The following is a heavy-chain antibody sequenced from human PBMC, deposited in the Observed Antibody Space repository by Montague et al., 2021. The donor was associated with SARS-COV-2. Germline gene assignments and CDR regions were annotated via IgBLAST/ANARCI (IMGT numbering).Heavy chain of an antibody. D-gene: IGHD3-9*01. CDR2: ISYDGSNK. V-gene: IGHV3-33*05. Sequence: SLILSFSASGFTFSSYGMHWVRQAPGKGLESVAVISYDGSNKYYADSVKGRFTISRDNSKNTLYLQMNSLRAEDTAVYYCARDPKYYDILTGYLIARSYYYYYGMDVWGQGTTVTVSS. CDR1: GFTFSSYG. J-gene: IGHJ6*02. CDR3: ARDPKYYDILTGYLIARSYYYYYGMDV.